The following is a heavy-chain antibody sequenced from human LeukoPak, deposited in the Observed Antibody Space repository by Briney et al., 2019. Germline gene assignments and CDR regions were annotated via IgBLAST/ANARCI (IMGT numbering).Heavy chain of an antibody. CDR2: IYPTDSNT. J-gene: IGHJ4*02. CDR3: ARWSDYGWFFDY. D-gene: IGHD4-17*01. Sequence: GESLKISCKGSGYIFTSYWIGWVRQMPGKGLEWMGIIYPTDSNTRYSPSFQGQVTISADKSISTAYLQWTSLKASDTAMYYCARWSDYGWFFDYWGQGTLVTVSS. V-gene: IGHV5-51*01. CDR1: GYIFTSYW.